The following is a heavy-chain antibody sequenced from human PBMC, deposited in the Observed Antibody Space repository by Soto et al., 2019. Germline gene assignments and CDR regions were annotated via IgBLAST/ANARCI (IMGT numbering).Heavy chain of an antibody. J-gene: IGHJ3*02. D-gene: IGHD3-22*01. CDR2: IKSKTDGGTT. CDR3: TTATKHYYDSSGHFDAFDI. Sequence: GGSLRLSCAASGFTFSNAWMNWVRQAPGKGLEWVGRIKSKTDGGTTDYAAPVKGRFTISRDDSKNTLYLQMNSLKTEDTAVYYCTTATKHYYDSSGHFDAFDIWGQGTMVTVSS. CDR1: GFTFSNAW. V-gene: IGHV3-15*07.